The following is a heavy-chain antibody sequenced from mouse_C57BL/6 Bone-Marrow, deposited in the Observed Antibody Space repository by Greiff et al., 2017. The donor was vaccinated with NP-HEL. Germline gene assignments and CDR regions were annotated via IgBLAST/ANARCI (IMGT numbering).Heavy chain of an antibody. J-gene: IGHJ2*01. D-gene: IGHD1-1*01. CDR3: ESGSICDY. CDR2: IYPGSGST. V-gene: IGHV1-55*01. CDR1: GYTFTSYW. Sequence: QVQLQQPGAELVKPGASVKMSCKASGYTFTSYWITWVKQRPGQGLEWIGDIYPGSGSTNYKDNFKSKATLSVDTSSSTAYLQLSRLTSEDSAVYYSESGSICDYWGQGTTLTVSS.